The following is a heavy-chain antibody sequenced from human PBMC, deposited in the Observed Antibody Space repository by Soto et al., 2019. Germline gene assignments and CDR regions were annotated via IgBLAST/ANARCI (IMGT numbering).Heavy chain of an antibody. D-gene: IGHD7-27*01. J-gene: IGHJ4*02. CDR1: GYLFTSYG. Sequence: QVQLLQSGAEVKKPGASVKVSCKTSGYLFTSYGINWVRRAPGQGHEWLGWISAYNGDTNYAQKFQGRVTMTTDTSTSTAYMDLRSLRSDDTAVYYCARDTGATNTPHSNDYWGQGTLVTVSS. V-gene: IGHV1-18*01. CDR3: ARDTGATNTPHSNDY. CDR2: ISAYNGDT.